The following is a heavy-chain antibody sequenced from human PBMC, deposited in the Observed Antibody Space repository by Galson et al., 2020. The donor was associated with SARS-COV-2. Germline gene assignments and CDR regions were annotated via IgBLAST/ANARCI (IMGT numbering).Heavy chain of an antibody. CDR3: RAADNGFDV. V-gene: IGHV3-7*01. Sequence: GGSLRLPCAVSAFIFSNYWMSWVRQAPGKGLEWVANIKQDGSDKYYVDTVSGRFTISRDNAKNSLYLQMNSLRAEDTALYYCRAADNGFDVWGQGTMVTVSS. J-gene: IGHJ3*01. CDR2: IKQDGSDK. CDR1: AFIFSNYW. D-gene: IGHD6-13*01.